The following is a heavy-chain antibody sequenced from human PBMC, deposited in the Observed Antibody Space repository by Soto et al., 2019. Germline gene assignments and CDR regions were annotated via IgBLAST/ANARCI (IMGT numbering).Heavy chain of an antibody. Sequence: GESLKISCKGSGYTFTNYWIVWVRQIPGKGLEWMGIIYPGDSDTRYSPTFQAQVTISADRSISTAYLQWSSQKASDTGMYYCARYPTLTDYFFHGMDVWGQGTTVTVSS. V-gene: IGHV5-51*01. CDR3: ARYPTLTDYFFHGMDV. CDR1: GYTFTNYW. CDR2: IYPGDSDT. J-gene: IGHJ6*02. D-gene: IGHD4-17*01.